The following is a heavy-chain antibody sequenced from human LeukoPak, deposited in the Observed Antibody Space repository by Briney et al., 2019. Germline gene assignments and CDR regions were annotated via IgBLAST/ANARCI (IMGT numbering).Heavy chain of an antibody. D-gene: IGHD1-7*01. Sequence: GGSLRLSCAASGFAFSNAWMSWVRQAPGKGLEWVGRIKSKTDGGTTDYATPVKGRFTISRDDSKNTLYLQMNSLKTEDTAVYYCTTRRITGTTFDYWGQGTLVTVSS. CDR2: IKSKTDGGTT. CDR3: TTRRITGTTFDY. V-gene: IGHV3-15*01. J-gene: IGHJ4*02. CDR1: GFAFSNAW.